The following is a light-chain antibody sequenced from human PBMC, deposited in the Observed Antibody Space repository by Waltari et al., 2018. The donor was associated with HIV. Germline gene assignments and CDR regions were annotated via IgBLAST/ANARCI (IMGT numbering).Light chain of an antibody. J-gene: IGLJ3*02. Sequence: QSALTQPRSVSGSPAQSVTISCPGTSSDVGVYNYLSWYQQHPAKAPKRMIFDVNKRPSGVPDRFSGSKSGNTSSLTISGLQAEDEADYYCCSYADDYTWVFGGGTKLTVL. CDR2: DVN. CDR1: SSDVGVYNY. V-gene: IGLV2-11*01. CDR3: CSYADDYTWV.